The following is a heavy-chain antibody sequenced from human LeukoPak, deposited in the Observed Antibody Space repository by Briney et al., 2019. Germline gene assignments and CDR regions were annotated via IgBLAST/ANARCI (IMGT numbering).Heavy chain of an antibody. J-gene: IGHJ3*02. CDR1: GYTFTSYY. CDR3: ARDLGGRNAFDI. CDR2: INPSGGST. D-gene: IGHD3-16*01. Sequence: ASVKVSCKASGYTFTSYYMHWVRQGPGQGLEWMGIINPSGGSTSYAQKFQGRVTMTRDTSTSTVYMELSSLRSEDTAVYYCARDLGGRNAFDIWGQGTMVTVSS. V-gene: IGHV1-46*01.